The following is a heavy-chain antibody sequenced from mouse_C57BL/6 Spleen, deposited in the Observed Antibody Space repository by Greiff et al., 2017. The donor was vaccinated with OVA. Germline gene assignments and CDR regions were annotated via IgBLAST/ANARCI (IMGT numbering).Heavy chain of an antibody. V-gene: IGHV5-17*01. Sequence: EVQLVESGGGLVKPGGSLTLSCAVSGFSFSDYGLHWVRQAPEKGLEWVAYISSGGSTIYYAATVKGRFTISRDNAKNNLFLQMNSLRSEDTAMYYCARSDYDEGSYAMDYWGQGTSVTVSS. CDR1: GFSFSDYG. CDR2: ISSGGSTI. CDR3: ARSDYDEGSYAMDY. D-gene: IGHD2-4*01. J-gene: IGHJ4*01.